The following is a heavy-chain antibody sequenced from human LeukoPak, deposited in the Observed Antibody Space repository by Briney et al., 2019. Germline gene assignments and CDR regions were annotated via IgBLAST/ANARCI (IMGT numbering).Heavy chain of an antibody. CDR3: ARYSSGWDWGFDY. D-gene: IGHD6-19*01. CDR1: GYTFTSYY. Sequence: GASVKVSCKASGYTFTSYYMHWVRQAPGQGLEWMGIINPSGGSTSYAQKFQGRVTLTRDMSTSTVYMELSSLRSEDTAVYYCARYSSGWDWGFDYWGQGTLVTVSS. CDR2: INPSGGST. J-gene: IGHJ4*02. V-gene: IGHV1-46*01.